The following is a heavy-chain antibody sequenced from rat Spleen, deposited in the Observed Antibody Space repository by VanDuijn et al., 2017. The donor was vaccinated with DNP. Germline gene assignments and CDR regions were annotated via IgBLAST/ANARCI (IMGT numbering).Heavy chain of an antibody. Sequence: EVQLQESGPGLVKPSQSLSLTCSVTGYSITSNYWGWIRKFPGNKMEWIGHISYSGSTSYNPSLKSRISITRDTSKNQFFLQLNSVTTEDTVTYYCARETYLDYWGKGVMVTVSS. CDR2: ISYSGST. J-gene: IGHJ2*01. CDR1: GYSITSNY. CDR3: ARETYLDY. V-gene: IGHV3-1*01.